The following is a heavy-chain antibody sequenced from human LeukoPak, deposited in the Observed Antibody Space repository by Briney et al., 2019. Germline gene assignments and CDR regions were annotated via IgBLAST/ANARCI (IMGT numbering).Heavy chain of an antibody. J-gene: IGHJ5*02. CDR3: ARGPRGGYYGSGIYNWFDP. CDR2: INHSGST. V-gene: IGHV4-34*01. D-gene: IGHD3-10*01. Sequence: PSETLSLTCAVYGGSFSGYYWSWIRQPPGKGLEWIGEINHSGSTNYNPSLKSRVTISVDTSKNQFSLKLSSVTAADTAVYYCARGPRGGYYGSGIYNWFDPWGQGTLVTVSS. CDR1: GGSFSGYY.